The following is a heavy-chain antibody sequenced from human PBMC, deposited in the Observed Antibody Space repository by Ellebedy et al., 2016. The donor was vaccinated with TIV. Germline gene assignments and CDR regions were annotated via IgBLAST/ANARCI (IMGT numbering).Heavy chain of an antibody. CDR1: GFSLSTSRLS. J-gene: IGHJ4*02. CDR2: IDWDDDK. CDR3: TRISSGWGFDY. V-gene: IGHV2-70*11. D-gene: IGHD6-19*01. Sequence: SGPTLVKPTQTLTLTCTFSGFSLSTSRLSVSWIRQPPGKALERLARIDWDDDKYYSTTLRTRLTISKDSSKNQVVLTMTNLDPVDTATYYCTRISSGWGFDYWGQGTLVTVSS.